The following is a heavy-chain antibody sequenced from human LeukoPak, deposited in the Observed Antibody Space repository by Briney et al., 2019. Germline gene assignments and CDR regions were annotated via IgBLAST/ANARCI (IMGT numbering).Heavy chain of an antibody. D-gene: IGHD3-3*01. V-gene: IGHV1-8*01. J-gene: IGHJ6*03. CDR1: GYTFTSYD. CDR2: MNPNSGNT. Sequence: ASVKVSCKASGYTFTSYDINWVRQATGQGLEWMGWMNPNSGNTGYAQKFQGRVTMTRNTSISTAYMELSSLRSEDTAVYYCAREGNYDFWSGYVYYYYYYMDVWGKGTTVTVSS. CDR3: AREGNYDFWSGYVYYYYYYMDV.